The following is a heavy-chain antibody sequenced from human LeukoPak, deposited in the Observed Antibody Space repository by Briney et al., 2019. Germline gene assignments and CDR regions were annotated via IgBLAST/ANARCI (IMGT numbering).Heavy chain of an antibody. CDR1: SSLINNYY. Sequence: SETLSLTCTVSSSLINNYYWLWIRQPAGKGLEWIGRIYSSGRTNYNPSLTSRVTMSVDTSKNQFSLRLSSVTAADTAMYYCAGAAVAGTQWFDPWGQGTLVTVSP. J-gene: IGHJ5*02. CDR2: IYSSGRT. D-gene: IGHD6-19*01. CDR3: AGAAVAGTQWFDP. V-gene: IGHV4-4*07.